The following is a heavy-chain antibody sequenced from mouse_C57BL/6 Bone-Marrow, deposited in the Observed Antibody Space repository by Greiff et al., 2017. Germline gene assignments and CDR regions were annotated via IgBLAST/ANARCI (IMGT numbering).Heavy chain of an antibody. D-gene: IGHD2-5*01. V-gene: IGHV1-75*01. CDR1: GYTFTDYY. J-gene: IGHJ2*01. Sequence: VQLQQSGPELVKPGASVKISSTASGYTFTDYYINWVKQRRGQGVEWIGWIFPGSGSTYYNEKFKGKATLTVDKSSSTAYMLLSSLTSEDSAVYFCARAYYSNYDFDYWGQGTTLTVSS. CDR2: IFPGSGST. CDR3: ARAYYSNYDFDY.